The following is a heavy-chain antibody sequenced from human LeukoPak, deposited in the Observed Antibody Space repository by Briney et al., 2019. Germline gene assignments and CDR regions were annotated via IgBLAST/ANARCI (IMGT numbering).Heavy chain of an antibody. Sequence: ASVKVSCKASGYTFTGYYLHWVRQAPRQGLEWMGRIYPSSADTNYAQKSQGRVPMTRDTSISTAYLELSTLTSDDTAVYFCARVSVAGTPDRDYFDYWGQGTLVTVSS. CDR1: GYTFTGYY. CDR3: ARVSVAGTPDRDYFDY. CDR2: IYPSSADT. D-gene: IGHD6-19*01. J-gene: IGHJ4*02. V-gene: IGHV1-2*02.